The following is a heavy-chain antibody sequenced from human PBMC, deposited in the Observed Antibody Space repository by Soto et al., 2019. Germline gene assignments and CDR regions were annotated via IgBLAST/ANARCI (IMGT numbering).Heavy chain of an antibody. Sequence: QVQLVQSGGEVKKPGASVTVSCKASGYTFINYHITWVRQAPGQGLEWMAWINTDDGRTDYAQSAPGRVSMTRHTSTSTAYMELRTMRSAETAVYFCAKSPRGEMATDWGQGTLVTVSS. CDR3: AKSPRGEMATD. V-gene: IGHV1-18*01. J-gene: IGHJ4*02. CDR2: INTDDGRT. D-gene: IGHD5-12*01. CDR1: GYTFINYH.